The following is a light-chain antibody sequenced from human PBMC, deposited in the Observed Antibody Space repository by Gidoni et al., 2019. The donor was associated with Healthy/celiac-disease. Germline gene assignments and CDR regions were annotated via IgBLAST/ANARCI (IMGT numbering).Light chain of an antibody. CDR3: QQYYSTPRA. J-gene: IGKJ2*01. V-gene: IGKV4-1*01. CDR1: GSGLYRSNNKNY. CDR2: GTA. Sequence: DIVMTQSPDSLAVSLGERATINCKSSGSGLYRSNNKNYLAWYQQKPGQPPKLIIYGTATREAGVPDRFSGRASRTDSPITISIQQAEDVAVYYCQQYYSTPRAFGQXTKLEIK.